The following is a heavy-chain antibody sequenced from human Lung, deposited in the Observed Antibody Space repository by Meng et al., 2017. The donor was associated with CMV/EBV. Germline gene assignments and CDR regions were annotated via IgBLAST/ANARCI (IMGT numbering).Heavy chain of an antibody. CDR1: GFIVSTKY. V-gene: IGHV3-66*01. CDR2: IYSGGST. D-gene: IGHD2-2*01. Sequence: EVQLVESGGCWVRPGGSLGSSCEASGFIVSTKYMNWVRQAPGKGLEWVSVIYSGGSTYYTDSVKGRFTISRDNSKNTLYLQMNSLRTEDTAVYYCARGEVPAIIDYWGQGILVTVSS. J-gene: IGHJ4*02. CDR3: ARGEVPAIIDY.